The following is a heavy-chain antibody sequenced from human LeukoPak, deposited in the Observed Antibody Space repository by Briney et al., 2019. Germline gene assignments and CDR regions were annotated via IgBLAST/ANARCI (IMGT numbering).Heavy chain of an antibody. D-gene: IGHD3-3*01. J-gene: IGHJ4*02. CDR2: IYYSGST. CDR3: ARSGNYDFWSGYYTYY. Sequence: SETLSLTCTVSGGSISSSSYYWGWIRQPPGTGLEWIGSIYYSGSTYYNPSLKSRVTISVGTSKNQFSLKLSSVTAADTAVYYCARSGNYDFWSGYYTYYWGQGTLVTVSS. V-gene: IGHV4-39*01. CDR1: GGSISSSSYY.